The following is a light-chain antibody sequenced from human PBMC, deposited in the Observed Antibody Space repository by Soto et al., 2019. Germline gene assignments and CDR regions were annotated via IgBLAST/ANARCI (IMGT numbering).Light chain of an antibody. CDR3: SSYTSGSTVV. J-gene: IGLJ3*02. CDR2: DVS. CDR1: SSDVGGYNY. Sequence: QSALTQPASVSGSPGQSITISCTGTSSDVGGYNYVSWYQQYPGKAPKLMICDVSNRPSGVSNRFSGSKSGSTASLTISGLQAEDEADYYCSSYTSGSTVVFGGGTQLTVL. V-gene: IGLV2-14*01.